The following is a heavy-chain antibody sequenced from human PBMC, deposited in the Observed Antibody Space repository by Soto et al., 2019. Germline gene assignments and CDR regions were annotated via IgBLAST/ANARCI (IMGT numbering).Heavy chain of an antibody. CDR1: GFTFSSYA. CDR2: ISVSGGTT. J-gene: IGHJ4*02. V-gene: IGHV3-23*01. CDR3: ARHSSGYYLISY. D-gene: IGHD3-22*01. Sequence: GGSLRLSCAASGFTFSSYAISWVRQAPGKGLEWVSVISVSGGTTYYVDSVKGRFTISRDNSNNTLYLQMNSLRAGDTAEYYCARHSSGYYLISYWGQGTLVTVSS.